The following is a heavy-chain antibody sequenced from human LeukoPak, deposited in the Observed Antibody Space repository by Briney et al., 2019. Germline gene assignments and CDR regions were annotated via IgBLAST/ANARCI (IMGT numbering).Heavy chain of an antibody. Sequence: ASVKVSCKTSGYNFNRYTITWVRQAPGQGLEWMGWVSTSNGDTSYADKFQGRVTMTTETVTKTAYMELRRLRSGDTAMYFCVRVSDTSMVTPGFDSWGQGTLVTVSS. D-gene: IGHD5-18*01. CDR2: VSTSNGDT. J-gene: IGHJ4*02. CDR3: VRVSDTSMVTPGFDS. V-gene: IGHV1-18*01. CDR1: GYNFNRYT.